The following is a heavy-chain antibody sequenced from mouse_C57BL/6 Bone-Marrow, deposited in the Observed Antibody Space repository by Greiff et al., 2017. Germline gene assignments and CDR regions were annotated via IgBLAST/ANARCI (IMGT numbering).Heavy chain of an antibody. V-gene: IGHV1-82*01. D-gene: IGHD2-4*01. Sequence: QVQLQQSGPELAKPGASVKISCKASGYAFSSSWMNWVKQRPGKGLEWIGRIYPGDGDTNYNGKFKGKATLTADKSSSTAYMQLSSLTSEDSAVYFCACYYDYDVGFAYWGQGTLVTVSA. CDR1: GYAFSSSW. CDR2: IYPGDGDT. J-gene: IGHJ3*01. CDR3: ACYYDYDVGFAY.